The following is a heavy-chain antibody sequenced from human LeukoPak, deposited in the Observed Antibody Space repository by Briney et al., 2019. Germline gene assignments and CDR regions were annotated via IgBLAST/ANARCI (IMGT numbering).Heavy chain of an antibody. CDR2: IYYSGST. CDR1: GGSIRSYY. V-gene: IGHV4-59*01. CDR3: ARAAYSNSWDLNWFDP. Sequence: SETLSLTCTVSGGSIRSYYWSWIRQPPGKGLEWIGDIYYSGSTNYNPSLKSRVTISVDTSKNQFSLKLSSVTAADTAVYYCARAAYSNSWDLNWFDPWGQGTLVTVSS. D-gene: IGHD6-6*01. J-gene: IGHJ5*02.